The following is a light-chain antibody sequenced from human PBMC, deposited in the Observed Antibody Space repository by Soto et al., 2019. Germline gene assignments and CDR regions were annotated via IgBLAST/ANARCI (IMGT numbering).Light chain of an antibody. V-gene: IGLV2-8*01. Sequence: QSVLTQPHSASGSPGQSVTISCTGTSSDVGGYKYVSWYQQHPGKAPKLMINEVSKRPSGVPDRFSGSKSGNTASLTVSGLQAEDEADYYCSSYAGSNKGYVFGTGTKVTVL. CDR2: EVS. CDR1: SSDVGGYKY. CDR3: SSYAGSNKGYV. J-gene: IGLJ1*01.